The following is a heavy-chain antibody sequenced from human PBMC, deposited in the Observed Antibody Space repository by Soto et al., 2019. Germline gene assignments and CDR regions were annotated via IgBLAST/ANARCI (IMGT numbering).Heavy chain of an antibody. CDR3: ARVSTPPSSGWYYYYGMDV. D-gene: IGHD6-19*01. J-gene: IGHJ6*02. CDR1: GDSVSSNSAA. Sequence: LSQTLSLTCAISGDSVSSNSAAWNWIRQSPSRGLEWLGRTYYRSKWYNDYAVSVKSRITINPDTSKNQFSLQLNSVTPEDTAVYYCARVSTPPSSGWYYYYGMDVWGQGTTVTVSS. CDR2: TYYRSKWYN. V-gene: IGHV6-1*01.